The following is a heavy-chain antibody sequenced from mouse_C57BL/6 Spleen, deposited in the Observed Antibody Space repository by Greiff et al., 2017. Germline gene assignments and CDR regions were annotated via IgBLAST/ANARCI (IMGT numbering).Heavy chain of an antibody. J-gene: IGHJ4*01. CDR3: ARSYGYDGLDY. CDR1: GYTFTDYY. CDR2: IYPGSGNT. D-gene: IGHD2-14*01. Sequence: VQLQQSGAELVRPGASVKLSCKASGYTFTDYYINWVKQRPGQGLEWIARIYPGSGNTYYNEKFKGKATLTAEKSSSTAYMQLSSLTSEDSAVYFCARSYGYDGLDYWGQGTSVTVSS. V-gene: IGHV1-76*01.